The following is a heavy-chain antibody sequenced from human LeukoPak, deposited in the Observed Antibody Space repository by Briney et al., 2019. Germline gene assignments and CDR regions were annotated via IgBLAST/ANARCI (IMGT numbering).Heavy chain of an antibody. V-gene: IGHV3-7*03. D-gene: IGHD1-26*01. Sequence: GGSLRLSCVASGFTFSSRDWMTWVRQAPGKGLEWVANIKQDGSEKNYVDSVKGRFTISRDNAKNSLCLQMNSLRAEDTALYYCAKESSGIGQYYFDYWGQGTLVTVSS. CDR3: AKESSGIGQYYFDY. CDR1: GFTFSSRDW. J-gene: IGHJ4*02. CDR2: IKQDGSEK.